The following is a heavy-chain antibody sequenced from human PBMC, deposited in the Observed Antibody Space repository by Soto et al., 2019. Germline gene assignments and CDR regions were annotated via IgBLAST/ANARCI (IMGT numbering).Heavy chain of an antibody. CDR3: AKKGWTGGIDY. V-gene: IGHV4-4*02. D-gene: IGHD7-27*01. Sequence: QVQLQESGPGLVKPSGTLSLTCAVSGGSISSTNWWTWVRQPPGKGLEWIGEIFHSGSTNYNPSLKRRATVSVDKSNNQFSLKLSSVTAADTAVYYCAKKGWTGGIDYWGQGTLVTVSS. J-gene: IGHJ4*02. CDR1: GGSISSTNW. CDR2: IFHSGST.